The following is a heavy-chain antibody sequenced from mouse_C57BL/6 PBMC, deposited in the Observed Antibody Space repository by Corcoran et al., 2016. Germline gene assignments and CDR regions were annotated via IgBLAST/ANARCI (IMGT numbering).Heavy chain of an antibody. CDR1: GYTFTDYY. V-gene: IGHV1-26*01. J-gene: IGHJ4*01. CDR2: INPNNGGT. D-gene: IGHD4-1*01. Sequence: EVQLQQSGPELVKPGASVKISCTASGYTFTDYYLNWMTQSHGKSLEWIGDINPNNGGTSYNQQFKGKATLIVDKSSSTAYMELRSLTSEDSAVYYCARSVNWDVEAMDYWGQGTSVTVSS. CDR3: ARSVNWDVEAMDY.